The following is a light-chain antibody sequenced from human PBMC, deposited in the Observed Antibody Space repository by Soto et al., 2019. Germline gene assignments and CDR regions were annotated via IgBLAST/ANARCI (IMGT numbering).Light chain of an antibody. CDR2: DVS. CDR3: SAYTSSSTLDV. CDR1: SSDVGGYNY. Sequence: QSALTQPASVSGSPGQSITISCTGTSSDVGGYNYVSWYQQHPGKAPKLMIYDVSNRPSGVSNRFSGSKSGNTASLTISGLQAEDEADYCCSAYTSSSTLDVFRTGTKVTVL. V-gene: IGLV2-14*01. J-gene: IGLJ1*01.